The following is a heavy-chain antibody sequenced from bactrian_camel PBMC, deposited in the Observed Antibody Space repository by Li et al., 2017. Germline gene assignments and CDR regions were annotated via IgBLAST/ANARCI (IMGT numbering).Heavy chain of an antibody. CDR3: AAQPGLKVVNNRKMYVKAENFNY. CDR2: ITRIHGGT. Sequence: HVQLVESGGGLVQAGGSLNLSCVATVNSNNLNCMGWFRQAPGKEREGVASITRIHGGTAYADSVKGRFTISRDSALNTLYLEMNSLKPEDSAMYYCAAQPGLKVVNNRKMYVKAENFNYWGQGTQVTVS. D-gene: IGHD1*01. CDR1: VNSNNLNC. V-gene: IGHV3S68*01. J-gene: IGHJ4*01.